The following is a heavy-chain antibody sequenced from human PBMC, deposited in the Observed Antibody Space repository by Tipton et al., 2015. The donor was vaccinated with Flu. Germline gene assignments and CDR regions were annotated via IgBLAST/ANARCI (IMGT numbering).Heavy chain of an antibody. J-gene: IGHJ1*01. D-gene: IGHD3-9*01. CDR3: ARDDYDVLTGSFSGYS. Sequence: TLSLTCAVSGYSIRTGFWGWIRQPPGKGLEWIGTIYHSGLTDYNPSLKSRVTLSMDTSTNQLSLKLSSVTAADTAVYFCARDDYDVLTGSFSGYSWGQGTLVTVSS. CDR1: GYSIRTGF. CDR2: IYHSGLT. V-gene: IGHV4-38-2*02.